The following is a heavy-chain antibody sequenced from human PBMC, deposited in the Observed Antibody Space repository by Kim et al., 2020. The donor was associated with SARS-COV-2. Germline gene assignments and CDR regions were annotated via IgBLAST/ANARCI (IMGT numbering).Heavy chain of an antibody. J-gene: IGHJ4*02. Sequence: GESLKISCKGSGYSFTSYWIGWVRQMPGKGLEWMGIIYPGDSDTRYSPSFQGQVTISADKSISTAYLQWSSLKASDTAMYYSARLIHLQYSSSWYPFDYWGQGTLVTVSS. V-gene: IGHV5-51*01. CDR1: GYSFTSYW. D-gene: IGHD6-13*01. CDR2: IYPGDSDT. CDR3: ARLIHLQYSSSWYPFDY.